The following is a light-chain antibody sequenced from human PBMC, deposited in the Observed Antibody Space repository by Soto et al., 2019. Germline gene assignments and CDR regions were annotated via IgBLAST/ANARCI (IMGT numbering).Light chain of an antibody. CDR3: QHYDNLPPFT. Sequence: DLPMTQSPSSLSASVGARVSITCQASQDIRTSLSWFQQKPGRAPKLLIYGASNLETGVPSRFRGSGSGTDFTFTIISLQPEDIATYYCQHYDNLPPFTFGPGTTVDIK. CDR1: QDIRTS. CDR2: GAS. J-gene: IGKJ3*01. V-gene: IGKV1-33*01.